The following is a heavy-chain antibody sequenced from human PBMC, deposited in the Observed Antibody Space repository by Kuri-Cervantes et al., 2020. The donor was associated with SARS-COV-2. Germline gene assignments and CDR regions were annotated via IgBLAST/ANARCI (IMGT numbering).Heavy chain of an antibody. CDR1: GYTLTELS. Sequence: ASVKVSCKVSGYTLTELSIHWVRQAPGEGLEWMGNFDGEGGETIYAQKFQDRVTVSGDTSSDTSYMELSSLRYDDTAVYYCATGEPVPPHLHIARRPDFNSWGQGTLVTVSS. CDR3: ATGEPVPPHLHIARRPDFNS. V-gene: IGHV1-24*01. CDR2: FDGEGGET. J-gene: IGHJ4*02. D-gene: IGHD6-13*01.